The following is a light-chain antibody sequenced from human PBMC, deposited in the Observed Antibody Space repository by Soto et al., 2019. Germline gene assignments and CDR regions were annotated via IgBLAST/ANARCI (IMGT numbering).Light chain of an antibody. CDR2: GAS. J-gene: IGKJ1*01. V-gene: IGKV3-20*01. CDR3: QQYGSSPWA. Sequence: VLTQSPATLSLSPGERATLSCRASENVRTFVDWYQQKPGQAPRLLIYGASSRATGIPDRFSGSGSGTDFTLTISRLEPEDFAVYYCQQYGSSPWAFGPGTKVDIK. CDR1: ENVRTF.